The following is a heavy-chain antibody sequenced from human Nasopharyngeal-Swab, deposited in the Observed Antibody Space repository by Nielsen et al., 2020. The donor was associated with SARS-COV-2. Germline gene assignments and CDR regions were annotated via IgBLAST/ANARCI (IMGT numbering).Heavy chain of an antibody. J-gene: IGHJ4*02. CDR3: ARHGTWLQYGFDS. CDR2: IHNSGST. Sequence: WIRQPPGKGLEWIASIHNSGSTHFNPSFAGRVTISGDASKRQFSLRLSSVTTADTAVYYCARHGTWLQYGFDSWGQGTLVTVSS. D-gene: IGHD5-24*01. V-gene: IGHV4-39*01.